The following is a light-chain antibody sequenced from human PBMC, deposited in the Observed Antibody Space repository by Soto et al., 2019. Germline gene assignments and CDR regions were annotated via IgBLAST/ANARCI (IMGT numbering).Light chain of an antibody. Sequence: QSVLTQPPSVSGAPGQTVTISCTGSNSNIGAAYDVNWYQHLPGTAPKLLIYGNDNRPSGVPDRFSGSKSGTSASLAITGLRAEDEADYYCQSYDSSLSGDVFGAGTKVTVL. CDR1: NSNIGAAYD. V-gene: IGLV1-40*01. CDR3: QSYDSSLSGDV. CDR2: GND. J-gene: IGLJ1*01.